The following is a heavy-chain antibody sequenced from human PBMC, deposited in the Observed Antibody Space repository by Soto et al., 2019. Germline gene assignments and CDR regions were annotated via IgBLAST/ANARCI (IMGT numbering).Heavy chain of an antibody. CDR1: GGSISSSSYY. V-gene: IGHV4-39*01. CDR2: IYYSGST. CDR3: ARDLHVYCSDLNWFDP. J-gene: IGHJ5*02. D-gene: IGHD3-10*01. Sequence: PSETLSLTCTVSGGSISSSSYYWGWIRQPPGKGLEWIGSIYYSGSTYYNPSLKSRVTISVDTSKNQFSLKLSSVTAADTAVYYCARDLHVYCSDLNWFDPWGQGTLVTVSS.